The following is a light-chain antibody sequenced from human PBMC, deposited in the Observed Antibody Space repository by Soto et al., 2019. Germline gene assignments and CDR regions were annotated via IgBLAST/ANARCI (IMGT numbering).Light chain of an antibody. J-gene: IGKJ1*01. CDR3: QQYNDWPPT. CDR2: GAS. V-gene: IGKV3-15*01. CDR1: QSFSSN. Sequence: EMVMTQSRAPLSVSPGERATLPCRASQSFSSNLAWYQQKPGQAPRLLIYGASTRATGVPARFSGSGSGTEFTLSIGCLQSEDFAVYYCQQYNDWPPTFGQGTKVDIK.